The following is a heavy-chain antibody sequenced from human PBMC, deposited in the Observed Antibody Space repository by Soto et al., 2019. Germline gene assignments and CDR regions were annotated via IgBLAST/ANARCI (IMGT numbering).Heavy chain of an antibody. J-gene: IGHJ4*02. CDR2: ITDSGTGT. CDR1: GFTFSSCV. CDR3: AKGLINGRWYAAD. Sequence: EVHLLESGGGLVQPGESLRLSCGASGFTFSSCVMSWVRQAPGKGLGWVSCITDSGTGTYYADSVKGRFTISRDNSKNTMYLQMNNLRAEDTCVYYCAKGLINGRWYAADWGQGILVTVSS. V-gene: IGHV3-23*01. D-gene: IGHD6-13*01.